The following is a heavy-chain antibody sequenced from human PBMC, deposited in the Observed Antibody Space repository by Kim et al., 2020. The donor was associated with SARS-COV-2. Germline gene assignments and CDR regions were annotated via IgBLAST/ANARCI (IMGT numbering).Heavy chain of an antibody. Sequence: ASVKVSCKASGYTFTSYAMHWVRQAPGQRLEWMGWINAGNGNTKYSQKFQGRVTITRDTSASTAYMELSSLRSEDTAVYYCARDRLLGGPLAGTPVGYFDYWGQGTLVTVSS. CDR3: ARDRLLGGPLAGTPVGYFDY. D-gene: IGHD6-13*01. CDR1: GYTFTSYA. V-gene: IGHV1-3*01. CDR2: INAGNGNT. J-gene: IGHJ4*02.